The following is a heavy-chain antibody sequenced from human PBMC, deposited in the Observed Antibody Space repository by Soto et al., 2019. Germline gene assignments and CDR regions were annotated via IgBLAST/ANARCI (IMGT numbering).Heavy chain of an antibody. CDR2: ISGSGDSA. V-gene: IGHV3-23*01. CDR1: GFIFKDYA. Sequence: VQLLESGGGLVQPGGSLRLSCAASGFIFKDYAMNWVRQAPGKGLEWVSDISGSGDSARYADSVKGRFTISRDNSRDTLSLHMSSLRVDDTAVYYCGKDRRGSGLSVCDLWVQGDLVTVSS. D-gene: IGHD6-19*01. J-gene: IGHJ4*02. CDR3: GKDRRGSGLSVCDL.